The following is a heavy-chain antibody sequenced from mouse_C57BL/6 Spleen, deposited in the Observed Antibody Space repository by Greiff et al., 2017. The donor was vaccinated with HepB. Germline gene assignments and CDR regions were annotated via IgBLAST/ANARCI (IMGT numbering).Heavy chain of an antibody. Sequence: EVQLQQSGGGLVQPGGSMKLSCVASGFTFSNYWMNWVRQSPEKGLEWVAQIRLKSDNYATHYAESVKGRFTISRDDSKSSVYLQMNNLRAEDTGIYYCTDYDGYYGYWGQGTTLTVSS. V-gene: IGHV6-3*01. J-gene: IGHJ2*01. CDR2: IRLKSDNYAT. D-gene: IGHD2-3*01. CDR1: GFTFSNYW. CDR3: TDYDGYYGY.